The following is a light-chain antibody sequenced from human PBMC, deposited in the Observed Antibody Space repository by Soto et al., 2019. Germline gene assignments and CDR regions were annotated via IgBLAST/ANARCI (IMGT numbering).Light chain of an antibody. Sequence: QSALTQPASVSGSPGQSITISCTGISSDVGSYNLVSWYQQHPGKAPKVMIYEGSKRPSGVSNRFSGSRPVNTASLTISGLQAEDDAHYYCSSYAGSSTHVVFGGGTKLTVL. CDR2: EGS. V-gene: IGLV2-23*01. CDR3: SSYAGSSTHVV. CDR1: SSDVGSYNL. J-gene: IGLJ2*01.